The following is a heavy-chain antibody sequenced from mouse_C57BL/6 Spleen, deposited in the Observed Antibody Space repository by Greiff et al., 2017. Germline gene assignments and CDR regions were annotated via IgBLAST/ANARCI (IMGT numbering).Heavy chain of an antibody. Sequence: QVQLQQSGPELVKPGASVKISCKASGYAFSSSWMNWVKQRPGKGLEWIGRIYPGDGDTKYNGKFKGKATLTADKSSSTAYMQLSSLTSEDSAVYVCAREGYYYGSLYYFDYWGQGTTLTVSS. CDR3: AREGYYYGSLYYFDY. J-gene: IGHJ2*01. V-gene: IGHV1-82*01. D-gene: IGHD1-1*01. CDR1: GYAFSSSW. CDR2: IYPGDGDT.